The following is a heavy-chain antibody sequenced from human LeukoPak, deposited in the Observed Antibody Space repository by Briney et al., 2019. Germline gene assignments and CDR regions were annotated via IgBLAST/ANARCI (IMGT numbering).Heavy chain of an antibody. CDR2: IYYSGST. Sequence: SETLSLTCTVSGGSISSGSYYWSWIRQPPGKGLEWIGYIYYSGSTNYNPSLKSRVTISVDTSKNQFSLKLSSVTAADTAVYYCAVTGIAAAEFDYWGQGTLVTVSS. V-gene: IGHV4-61*01. CDR3: AVTGIAAAEFDY. D-gene: IGHD6-13*01. J-gene: IGHJ4*02. CDR1: GGSISSGSYY.